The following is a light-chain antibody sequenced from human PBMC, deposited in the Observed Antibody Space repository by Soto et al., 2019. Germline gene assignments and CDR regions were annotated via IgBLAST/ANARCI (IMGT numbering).Light chain of an antibody. Sequence: QSALTQPASVSGSPGQSITISCAGTMRDVGGYNLVSWYQQHPGRAPQLILYEVRNRPSGISFRFSGSKSGNTASLTISGLQAEDEADYYCSSFTSKSSLILGGGTKLTVL. CDR2: EVR. J-gene: IGLJ2*01. CDR3: SSFTSKSSLI. V-gene: IGLV2-14*01. CDR1: MRDVGGYNL.